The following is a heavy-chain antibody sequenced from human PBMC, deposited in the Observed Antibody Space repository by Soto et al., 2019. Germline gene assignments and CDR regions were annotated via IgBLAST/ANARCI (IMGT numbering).Heavy chain of an antibody. J-gene: IGHJ4*02. CDR1: GYNFTNYW. Sequence: GESPKISCYASGYNFTNYWIGWVRQMPGKGLEWMGIVSPIDSGSRYSPSFQAEVSMSVGKSIGTAYLQSSRLKASDTAMYYCDRHDGKIESSVGPRPFDYWGQGTLVTVYS. CDR2: VSPIDSGS. V-gene: IGHV5-51*01. D-gene: IGHD1-26*01. CDR3: DRHDGKIESSVGPRPFDY.